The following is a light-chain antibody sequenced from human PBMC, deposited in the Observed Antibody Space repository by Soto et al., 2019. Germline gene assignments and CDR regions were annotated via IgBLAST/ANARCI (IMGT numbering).Light chain of an antibody. Sequence: EIMMTQSPGTLSASPGERATLSCRASQSVSSNLAWYQQKPGQAPRLLIYAVSTSAAGIPARFSGSGSGTEFTLTISSLQSKDFAVYYCQQNNKWPLTVGQGTKVEIK. CDR1: QSVSSN. CDR2: AVS. J-gene: IGKJ1*01. V-gene: IGKV3-15*01. CDR3: QQNNKWPLT.